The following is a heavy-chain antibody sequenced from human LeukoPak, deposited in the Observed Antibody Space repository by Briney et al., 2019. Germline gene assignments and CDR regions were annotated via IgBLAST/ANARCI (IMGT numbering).Heavy chain of an antibody. J-gene: IGHJ5*02. V-gene: IGHV4-59*01. D-gene: IGHD3-16*01. CDR1: GGSISSYY. CDR2: IYYSGST. Sequence: SETLSLTCTVSGGSISSYYWSWIRQPPGKGLEWIGYIYYSGSTNYNPSLKSRVTISVDTSKNQFSLKLSSVTAADTAVYHCARVKDLGAPNWFDPWGQGTLVTVSS. CDR3: ARVKDLGAPNWFDP.